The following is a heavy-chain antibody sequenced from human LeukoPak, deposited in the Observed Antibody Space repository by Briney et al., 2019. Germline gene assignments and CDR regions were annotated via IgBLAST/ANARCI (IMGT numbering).Heavy chain of an antibody. J-gene: IGHJ4*02. CDR3: ARVDYIAAAVIDY. V-gene: IGHV4-34*01. Sequence: SETLSLTCAVYGGSFSGYYWSWIRQPPGKGLEWMGEINHSGSTNYNPSLKSRVTISVDTSKNQFSLKLSSVTAADTAVYYCARVDYIAAAVIDYWGQGTLVTVSS. D-gene: IGHD6-13*01. CDR1: GGSFSGYY. CDR2: INHSGST.